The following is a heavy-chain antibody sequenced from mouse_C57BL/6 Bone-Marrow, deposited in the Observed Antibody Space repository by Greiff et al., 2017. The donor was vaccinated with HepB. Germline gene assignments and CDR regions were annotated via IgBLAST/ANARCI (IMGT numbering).Heavy chain of an antibody. D-gene: IGHD3-2*02. CDR3: ARFRDWYFDV. Sequence: QVQLKQPGAELVMPGASVKLSCKASGYTFTSYWMHWVKQRPGQGLEWIGEIDPSDSYTNYNQKFKGKSTLTVDKSSSTAYMHLSSLTSEDSAVYYCARFRDWYFDVWGTGTTVTVSS. CDR1: GYTFTSYW. V-gene: IGHV1-69*01. J-gene: IGHJ1*03. CDR2: IDPSDSYT.